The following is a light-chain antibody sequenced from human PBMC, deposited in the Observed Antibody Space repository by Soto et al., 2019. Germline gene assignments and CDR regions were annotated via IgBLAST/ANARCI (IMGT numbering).Light chain of an antibody. J-gene: IGKJ1*01. CDR3: LQDSNHPRT. CDR2: AAF. Sequence: AIELTQSPSSLSASVGDRVTITCRASQDIRKELGWYQQKPGKAPKILIYAAFSLQSGVPPSFSGSGSGTDFTLTTTSLQPEDFATYYCLQDSNHPRTFGQGTKVVIK. V-gene: IGKV1-6*01. CDR1: QDIRKE.